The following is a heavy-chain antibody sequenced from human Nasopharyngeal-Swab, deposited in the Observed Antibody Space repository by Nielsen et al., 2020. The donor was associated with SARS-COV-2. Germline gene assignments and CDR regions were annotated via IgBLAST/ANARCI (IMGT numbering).Heavy chain of an antibody. V-gene: IGHV3-30*04. D-gene: IGHD1-26*01. CDR1: GFTFTSYA. CDR2: ISYDGSSS. CDR3: ARGNGSYYLYIWDN. J-gene: IGHJ4*02. Sequence: GGSLRLSCAAPGFTFTSYAVHWVRQAPGKGLEWVAVISYDGSSSYYADSVKGRFIISRDNSKNTLYLRMNSLRAEDTAVYYCARGNGSYYLYIWDNWGQGTLVTVSS.